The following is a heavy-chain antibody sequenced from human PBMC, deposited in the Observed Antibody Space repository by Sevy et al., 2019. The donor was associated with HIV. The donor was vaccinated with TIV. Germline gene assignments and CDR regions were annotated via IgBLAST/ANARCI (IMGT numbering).Heavy chain of an antibody. V-gene: IGHV4-38-2*01. CDR3: VEDKNDYGGSYFES. CDR2: IYPRGSA. CDR1: HYSIRSAYQ. J-gene: IGHJ4*02. D-gene: IGHD4-17*01. Sequence: SETLSLTCAVSHYSIRSAYQWGWIRQSPGKGLEWIGSIYPRGSAFYNPSLKSRLSISVDMSKNQFSLNLRSVTAADTAGYYCVEDKNDYGGSYFESWGPGTLVTVSS.